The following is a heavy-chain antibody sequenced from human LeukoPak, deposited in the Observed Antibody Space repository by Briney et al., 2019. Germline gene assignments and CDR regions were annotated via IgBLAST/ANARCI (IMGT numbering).Heavy chain of an antibody. CDR1: GYSFTTYW. D-gene: IGHD3-10*01. CDR2: IYPADSST. CDR3: ARKDRGLVSDY. Sequence: GESPKISCKASGYSFTTYWIGWVRQAPGKGLEWMGIIYPADSSTEYSPSFQGQVTISVDKSISTAYLQWSSLKASDTAMYYCARKDRGLVSDYWGQGTLVTVSS. V-gene: IGHV5-51*01. J-gene: IGHJ4*02.